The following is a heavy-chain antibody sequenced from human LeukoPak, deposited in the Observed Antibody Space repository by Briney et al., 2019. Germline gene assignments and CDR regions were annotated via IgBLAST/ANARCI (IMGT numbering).Heavy chain of an antibody. CDR1: GGSISSYY. V-gene: IGHV4-59*12. Sequence: SSETLSLTCTVSGGSISSYYWSWIRQPPGKGLEWIGYIYYSGSTYYNPSLKSRVSISVDTSKNQLSLKLSSVTAADTAVYFCARFTSVATIRQPGRYYFDYWGQGTLVTVSS. CDR3: ARFTSVATIRQPGRYYFDY. J-gene: IGHJ4*02. CDR2: IYYSGST. D-gene: IGHD6-19*01.